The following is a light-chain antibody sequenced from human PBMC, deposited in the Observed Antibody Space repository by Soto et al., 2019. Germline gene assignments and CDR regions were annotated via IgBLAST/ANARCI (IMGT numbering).Light chain of an antibody. J-gene: IGKJ4*01. V-gene: IGKV3-20*01. CDR2: GAS. Sequence: EIVLTQSPGTLSLSPGERATLSCRASQSVSSSYLAWYQQKPGQAPRLLIYGASSRATGIPDRFSGSGSGTDFTLTISRLDPEEFAVYYCQQDDSSLGLTFGGGTKVEIK. CDR3: QQDDSSLGLT. CDR1: QSVSSSY.